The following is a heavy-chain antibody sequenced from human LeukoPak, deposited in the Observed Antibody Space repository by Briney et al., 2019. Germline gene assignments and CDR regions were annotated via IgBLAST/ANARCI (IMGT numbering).Heavy chain of an antibody. Sequence: GGSLRLSCAASGLSSSSYGMHWVRQAPGKGLEWVASIWYDGSNKYNADSVKGRFTISRDNSKNTLYLQMNSLRGDDTAVYYCAKGRGSSVVGTSSMDVWGRGTTVTVSS. CDR3: AKGRGSSVVGTSSMDV. J-gene: IGHJ6*03. CDR2: IWYDGSNK. V-gene: IGHV3-30*02. CDR1: GLSSSSYG. D-gene: IGHD2-15*01.